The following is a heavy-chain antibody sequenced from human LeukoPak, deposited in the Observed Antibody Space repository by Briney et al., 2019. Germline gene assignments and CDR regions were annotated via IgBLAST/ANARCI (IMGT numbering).Heavy chain of an antibody. CDR1: GFTFDDYG. V-gene: IGHV3-20*04. CDR2: INWNGDRT. Sequence: PGGSLRLSCAASGFTFDDYGMSWVRQAPGKGLEWVSGINWNGDRTGYADSVRGRFTISRDNAKNSLYPQMNSLRAEDTALYYCARKGYYGSGTYLDYWGQGTLVTVSS. J-gene: IGHJ4*02. D-gene: IGHD3-10*01. CDR3: ARKGYYGSGTYLDY.